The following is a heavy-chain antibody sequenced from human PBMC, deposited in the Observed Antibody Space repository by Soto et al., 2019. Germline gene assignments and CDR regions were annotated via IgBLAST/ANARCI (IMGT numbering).Heavy chain of an antibody. CDR2: IYYSGST. CDR1: GGSISSSSSY. J-gene: IGHJ3*02. D-gene: IGHD3-10*01. Sequence: PSXTLSLTCTVSGGSISSSSSYWVWIRQPPGKGLEWIGSIYYSGSTYYNPSLKSRVTISVDTSKNQFSLKLSSVTAADTAVYYCATAGLLWFGELLYPVAFDIWGQGTMVTVS. V-gene: IGHV4-39*01. CDR3: ATAGLLWFGELLYPVAFDI.